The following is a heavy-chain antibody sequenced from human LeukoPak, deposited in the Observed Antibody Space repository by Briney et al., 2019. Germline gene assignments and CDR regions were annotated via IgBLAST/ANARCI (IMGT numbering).Heavy chain of an antibody. D-gene: IGHD3-3*02. V-gene: IGHV4-34*01. CDR2: INNSGST. CDR3: ARGRAFFD. CDR1: GGSFSGYY. Sequence: SETLSLTCAVYGGSFSGYYWDWIRQPPGKGLEWIGEINNSGSTNYNPSLKSRVTISRDTSKNQFSLKLSSVTAADTAVYYCARGRAFFDWGQGTLVTVSS. J-gene: IGHJ4*02.